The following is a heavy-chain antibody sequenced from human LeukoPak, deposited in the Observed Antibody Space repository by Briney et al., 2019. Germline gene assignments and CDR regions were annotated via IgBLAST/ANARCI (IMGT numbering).Heavy chain of an antibody. J-gene: IGHJ3*02. CDR1: GYTFTSYY. D-gene: IGHD3-3*01. Sequence: ASVKVSCKASGYTFTSYYMHWVRQAPGQGLEWMGIINPSGGSTSYAQKFQGRVTMSRDTSTSTVYMELSSLRSEDAAVYYCARDRITIFSTQTQGAFDIWGQGTMVTVSS. V-gene: IGHV1-46*01. CDR3: ARDRITIFSTQTQGAFDI. CDR2: INPSGGST.